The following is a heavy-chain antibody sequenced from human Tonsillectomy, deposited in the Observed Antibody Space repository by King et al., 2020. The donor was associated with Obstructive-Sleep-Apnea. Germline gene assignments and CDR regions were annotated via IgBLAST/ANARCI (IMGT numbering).Heavy chain of an antibody. CDR1: GGSISNYY. Sequence: HVQLQESGPGLVKPSETLSLTCTVSGGSISNYYWSWIRQPPGKGLEWIGYMYYSGNTNFNPSLKIRVTISADTSKIQFSLRLSSVTAADTAVYYCARHRGVEDYGGYGDYFDYWGQGTLVTVSS. CDR3: ARHRGVEDYGGYGDYFDY. CDR2: MYYSGNT. V-gene: IGHV4-59*08. D-gene: IGHD5-12*01. J-gene: IGHJ4*02.